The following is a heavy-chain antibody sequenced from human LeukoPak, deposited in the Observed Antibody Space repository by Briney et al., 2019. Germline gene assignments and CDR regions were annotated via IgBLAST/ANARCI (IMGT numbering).Heavy chain of an antibody. CDR3: ARDGEWELPELIAPFDY. Sequence: GGSLRLSCAASGFTFSSYAMSWVRQAPGKGLEWVSAISGSGGSTYYADSVKGRFTISRDNSKNTLYLQMNSLRAEDTAVYYCARDGEWELPELIAPFDYWGQGTLVTVSS. D-gene: IGHD1-26*01. V-gene: IGHV3-23*01. CDR1: GFTFSSYA. CDR2: ISGSGGST. J-gene: IGHJ4*02.